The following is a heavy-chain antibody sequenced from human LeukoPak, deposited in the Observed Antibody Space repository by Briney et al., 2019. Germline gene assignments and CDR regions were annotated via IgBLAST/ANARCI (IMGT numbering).Heavy chain of an antibody. Sequence: ASVKVSCKASGYTFTLYHIHWVRQAPGQGLEWMGWISGYNGNTNYAQKVQGRVTMTTDTSTSTAYMELRSLRSDDTAVYYCARASRGYCSSTSCAGDYWGQGTLVIVSS. CDR1: GYTFTLYH. CDR3: ARASRGYCSSTSCAGDY. J-gene: IGHJ4*02. V-gene: IGHV1-18*04. D-gene: IGHD2-2*01. CDR2: ISGYNGNT.